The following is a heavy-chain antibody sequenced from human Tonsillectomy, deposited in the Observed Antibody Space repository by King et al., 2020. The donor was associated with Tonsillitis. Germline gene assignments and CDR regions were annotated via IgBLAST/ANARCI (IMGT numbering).Heavy chain of an antibody. CDR2: IYYSGST. CDR3: ARRTRFSKVGSRYFDY. D-gene: IGHD2-15*01. V-gene: IGHV4-39*07. J-gene: IGHJ4*02. CDR1: GGSISSSSYY. Sequence: LQLQESGPGLVKPSETLSLTCTVSGGSISSSSYYWGWIRQPPGKGLEWIGSIYYSGSTYYNPSLKSRVTISVDTYKNQFSLKLSSVTAADTAVYYCARRTRFSKVGSRYFDYWGQGTLVTVSS.